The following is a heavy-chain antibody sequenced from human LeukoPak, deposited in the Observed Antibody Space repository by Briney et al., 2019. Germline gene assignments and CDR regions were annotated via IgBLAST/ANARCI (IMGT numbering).Heavy chain of an antibody. J-gene: IGHJ4*02. CDR2: IYYSGST. CDR3: AKSGGYGLIDY. CDR1: GGSFSGYY. V-gene: IGHV4-34*01. D-gene: IGHD1-26*01. Sequence: SETLSLTCAVYGGSFSGYYWSWIRQPPGKGLEWIGSIYYSGSTYYNPSLKSRVTISVDTSNNQFSLKLTSVTAADTAVYYCAKSGGYGLIDYWGQGTLVTVSS.